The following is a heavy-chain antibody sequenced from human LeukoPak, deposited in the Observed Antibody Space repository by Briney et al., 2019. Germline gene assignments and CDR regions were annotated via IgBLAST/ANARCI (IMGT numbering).Heavy chain of an antibody. CDR3: ANQKLRYH. CDR2: IRYDGSNK. Sequence: PGGSLRLSCAASGFTFSSYGMHWVRQAPGKGLEWVAFIRYDGSNKYYADSVKGRFSISRDNSKNTLFLQMNSLRAEDTAVYYCANQKLRYHWGQGTLVTVSS. D-gene: IGHD1-7*01. J-gene: IGHJ4*02. CDR1: GFTFSSYG. V-gene: IGHV3-30*02.